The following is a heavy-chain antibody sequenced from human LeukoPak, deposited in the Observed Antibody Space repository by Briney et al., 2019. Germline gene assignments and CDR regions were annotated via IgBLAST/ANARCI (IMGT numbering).Heavy chain of an antibody. J-gene: IGHJ5*02. D-gene: IGHD6-13*01. V-gene: IGHV4-4*07. Sequence: PSETLSLTCTVSGGSISSYYWSWIRQPAGKGLEWIGRIYTSGSTNYNPSLKSRVTMSVDTSKNQFSLKLSSVTAADTAVYYCARVMFIAAAGTCFWFDPWGQGTLVTVSS. CDR2: IYTSGST. CDR3: ARVMFIAAAGTCFWFDP. CDR1: GGSISSYY.